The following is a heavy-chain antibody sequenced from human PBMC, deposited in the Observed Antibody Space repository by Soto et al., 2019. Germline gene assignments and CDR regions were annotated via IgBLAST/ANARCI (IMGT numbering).Heavy chain of an antibody. CDR2: THNSGNT. CDR3: ARVRGWTLFGF. Sequence: QVQLRESGPGLVKPAQTLSLTCTVSGDSISSGGYFWSWIRQHPGEGLEWIGYTHNSGNTYYNASLKSRGFISMDKAKDQFPPRLTSVTAADPAVYFCARVRGWTLFGFWGQGTLVTVSP. D-gene: IGHD6-19*01. J-gene: IGHJ4*02. CDR1: GDSISSGGYF. V-gene: IGHV4-31*03.